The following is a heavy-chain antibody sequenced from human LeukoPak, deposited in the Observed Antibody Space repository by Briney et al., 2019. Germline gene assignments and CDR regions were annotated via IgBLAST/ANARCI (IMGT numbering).Heavy chain of an antibody. V-gene: IGHV1-24*01. CDR1: GYTLTELS. J-gene: IGHJ2*01. CDR3: ATVGWELRHWYFHL. D-gene: IGHD1-26*01. Sequence: PGASVKVSCKVSGYTLTELSMHWVRQAPGKGLEWMGGFDPEDGETIYAQKFQGRVTMTEDTSTDTAYMELSSLRSEDTAVYYCATVGWELRHWYFHLWGRGTLVTVSS. CDR2: FDPEDGET.